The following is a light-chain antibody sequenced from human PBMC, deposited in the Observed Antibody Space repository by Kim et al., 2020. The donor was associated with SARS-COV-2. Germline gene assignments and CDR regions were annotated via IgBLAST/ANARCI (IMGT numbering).Light chain of an antibody. V-gene: IGKV3-20*01. Sequence: SLSPGERATLSCRASQSISNYLAWYQQKPGQAPRLLIFDASNRATGIPGRFSGSGSGTDFTLTISRLEPEDFAVYYCQQYGGSPYTFGQGTKLEI. J-gene: IGKJ2*01. CDR1: QSISNY. CDR3: QQYGGSPYT. CDR2: DAS.